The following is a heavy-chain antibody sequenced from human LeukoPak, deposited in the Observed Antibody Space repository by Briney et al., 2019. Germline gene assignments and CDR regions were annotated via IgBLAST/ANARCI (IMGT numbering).Heavy chain of an antibody. CDR1: GFTVSSNS. Sequence: GGSLRLSCTVSGFTVSSNSMSWVRQAPGKGLEWVSFIYSDNTHYSDSVKGRFTISRDNSKNTLYLQMNSLRAEDTAVYYCAKDLGLRVWGNYRPPAFDYWGQGTLVTVSS. CDR2: IYSDNT. D-gene: IGHD3-16*02. J-gene: IGHJ4*02. CDR3: AKDLGLRVWGNYRPPAFDY. V-gene: IGHV3-53*01.